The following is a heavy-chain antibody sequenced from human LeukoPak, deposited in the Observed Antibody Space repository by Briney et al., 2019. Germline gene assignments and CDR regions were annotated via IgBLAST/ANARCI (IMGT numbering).Heavy chain of an antibody. J-gene: IGHJ3*02. CDR2: IYSGGST. Sequence: GGSLRLSCAASGFIVSSNHMSWVRQAPGKGLEWVSVIYSGGSTYYADSVKGRFTISRHNSKNTLYLQMNSLRAEDTAVYYCARDVGGAFDIWGQGTMVTVSS. CDR1: GFIVSSNH. CDR3: ARDVGGAFDI. D-gene: IGHD1-26*01. V-gene: IGHV3-53*04.